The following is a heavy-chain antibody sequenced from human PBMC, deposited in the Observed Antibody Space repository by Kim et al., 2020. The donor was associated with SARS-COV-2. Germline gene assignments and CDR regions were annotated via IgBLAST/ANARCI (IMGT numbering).Heavy chain of an antibody. CDR1: GGSVSSGSYY. Sequence: SETLSLTCTVSGGSVSSGSYYWSWIRQPPGKGLEWIGYIYYSGSTNYNPSLKSRVTISVDTSKNQFSLKLSSVTAADTAVYYCRTTTRSGGMDVWGQGTTVTVSS. V-gene: IGHV4-61*01. CDR2: IYYSGST. J-gene: IGHJ6*02. CDR3: RTTTRSGGMDV. D-gene: IGHD1-1*01.